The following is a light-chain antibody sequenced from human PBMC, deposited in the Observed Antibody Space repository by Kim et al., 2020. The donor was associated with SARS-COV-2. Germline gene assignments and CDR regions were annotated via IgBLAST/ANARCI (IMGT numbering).Light chain of an antibody. CDR3: SSYTSSGTVI. CDR2: DVN. Sequence: GEPIAISCTGTSSDVDSYNYVSWYQQHPGKAPKLMIYDVNNRPSGVSDRFSGLKSGNTASLTISGLQAEDEADYYCSSYTSSGTVIFGGGTQLTVL. J-gene: IGLJ2*01. V-gene: IGLV2-14*03. CDR1: SSDVDSYNY.